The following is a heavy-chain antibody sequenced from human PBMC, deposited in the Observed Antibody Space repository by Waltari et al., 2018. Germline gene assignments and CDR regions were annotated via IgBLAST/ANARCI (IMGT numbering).Heavy chain of an antibody. D-gene: IGHD3-10*01. CDR2: IYHSGRT. Sequence: QVQLQESGPGLVKPSETLSLTCAVSGYSISSGYYWGWIRQPPGKGLEWIGTIYHSGRTYENPARKRRVTKSVDTSKNQFSLKLSSGTGADTAVYYCARVPMVRGVLAFMDVWGQGTTVTVSS. CDR1: GYSISSGYY. CDR3: ARVPMVRGVLAFMDV. V-gene: IGHV4-38-2*01. J-gene: IGHJ6*02.